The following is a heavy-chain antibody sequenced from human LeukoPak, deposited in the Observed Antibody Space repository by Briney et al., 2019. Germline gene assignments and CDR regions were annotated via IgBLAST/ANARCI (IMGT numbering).Heavy chain of an antibody. CDR2: MNPNSGNT. D-gene: IGHD6-19*01. CDR1: VYTFTSCD. Sequence: GASVTVSFKSSVYTFTSCDINWVRQATGQGLAWMGWMNPNSGNTGYGQSFQGRITMTRDISIGTAYMELSNLTSEDTAIYYCTRGSSGRRDNWGEGTLVTVSA. J-gene: IGHJ4*02. CDR3: TRGSSGRRDN. V-gene: IGHV1-8*01.